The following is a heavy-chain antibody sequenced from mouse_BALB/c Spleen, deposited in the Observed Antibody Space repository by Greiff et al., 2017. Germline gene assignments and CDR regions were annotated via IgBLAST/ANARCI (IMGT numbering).Heavy chain of an antibody. Sequence: VQLVESGAELVRPGASVTLSCKASGYTFTDYEMHWVKQTPVHGLEWIGAIDPETGGTAYNQTFKGKATLTADKSSSTAYMELRSLTSEDSAVYYCTRTVRLHMDYWGQGTSVTVSS. D-gene: IGHD1-2*01. CDR1: GYTFTDYE. CDR3: TRTVRLHMDY. CDR2: IDPETGGT. J-gene: IGHJ4*01. V-gene: IGHV1-15*01.